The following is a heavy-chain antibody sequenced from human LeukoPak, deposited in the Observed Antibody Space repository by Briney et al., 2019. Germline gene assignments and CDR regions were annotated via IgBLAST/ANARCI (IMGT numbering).Heavy chain of an antibody. CDR1: GYTFTSFG. J-gene: IGHJ6*02. CDR3: ARAGYSGYDGYYYYGMDV. CDR2: ISAYNGNT. V-gene: IGHV1-18*01. D-gene: IGHD5-12*01. Sequence: GASVKVSCKASGYTFTSFGFSWVRQAPGQRLEWMGWISAYNGNTNYAQKFQGRVTMTTDTSTDTAHLELRSLRSGDTAVYYCARAGYSGYDGYYYYGMDVWGQGTTVTVSS.